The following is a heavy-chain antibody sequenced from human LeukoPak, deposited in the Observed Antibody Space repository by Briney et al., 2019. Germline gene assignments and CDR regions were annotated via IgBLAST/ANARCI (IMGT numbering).Heavy chain of an antibody. CDR2: IYSGGST. V-gene: IGHV3-66*01. Sequence: GGSLRLSCVASGFNVSNNYMSWVRQAPGKGLEWVSVIYSGGSTNYADSVKGRFIISKDNSKSTLFLQMNSLRAEDTAVYYCAKDKVGYTYGYVRAHYGMDVWGQGTTVIVSS. CDR1: GFNVSNNY. D-gene: IGHD5-18*01. CDR3: AKDKVGYTYGYVRAHYGMDV. J-gene: IGHJ6*02.